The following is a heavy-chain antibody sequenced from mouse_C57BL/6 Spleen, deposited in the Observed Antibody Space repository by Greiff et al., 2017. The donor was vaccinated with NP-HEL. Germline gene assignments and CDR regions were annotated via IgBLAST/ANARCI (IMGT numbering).Heavy chain of an antibody. J-gene: IGHJ1*03. CDR3: TGEGVVGDWSYDG. Sequence: EVKLMESGGGLVQPGGSMQLSCVASGFTFSNYWMNWVRQSPEKGLEWVAQIRLKSDNYATHFAESVKWRFTISRDDSKSSVYLQMNNLRAEDTGIYYCTGEGVVGDWSYDGWGTGTTVTVSS. V-gene: IGHV6-3*01. CDR1: GFTFSNYW. CDR2: IRLKSDNYAT. D-gene: IGHD1-1*01.